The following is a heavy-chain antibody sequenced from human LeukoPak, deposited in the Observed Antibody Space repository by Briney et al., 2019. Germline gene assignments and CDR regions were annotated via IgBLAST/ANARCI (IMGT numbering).Heavy chain of an antibody. CDR2: INPNSGGT. CDR3: ATHSLSSSWYDY. Sequence: GASVKVSCKASGYTFTGYYMHWVRQAPGQGLEWMGWINPNSGGTNYAQKFQGRVTMTSDTSIITAYMELSRLRSDDTAVYYCATHSLSSSWYDYWGQGTLVTVSS. CDR1: GYTFTGYY. D-gene: IGHD6-13*01. V-gene: IGHV1-2*02. J-gene: IGHJ4*02.